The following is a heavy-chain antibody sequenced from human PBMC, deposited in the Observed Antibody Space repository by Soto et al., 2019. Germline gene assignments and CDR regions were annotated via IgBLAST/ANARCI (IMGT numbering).Heavy chain of an antibody. V-gene: IGHV3-11*06. J-gene: IGHJ4*02. CDR1: GFTFSDYY. CDR2: ISSSSSYT. Sequence: GGSLRLSCAASGFTFSDYYMSWIRQAPGKGLEWVSYISSSSSYTNYADSVKGRFTISRDNAKNSLYLQMNSLRAEDTAVYYCARAPSRGDDLFFDYWGQGTLVTVSS. CDR3: ARAPSRGDDLFFDY. D-gene: IGHD4-17*01.